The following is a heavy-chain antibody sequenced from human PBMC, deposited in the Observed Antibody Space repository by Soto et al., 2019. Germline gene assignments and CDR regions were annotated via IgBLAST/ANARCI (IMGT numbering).Heavy chain of an antibody. D-gene: IGHD2-21*02. J-gene: IGHJ3*02. V-gene: IGHV1-18*04. Sequence: ASVKVSCKASGYSFTSYGISWVRQAPGQGPEWMGWISGHNGNTNHPQSLQGRVTMTTDKSRNTAYMELRSLRSDDTAVYYCARPYCGGDCYFWRPDAFDIWGQGTMVT. CDR2: ISGHNGNT. CDR1: GYSFTSYG. CDR3: ARPYCGGDCYFWRPDAFDI.